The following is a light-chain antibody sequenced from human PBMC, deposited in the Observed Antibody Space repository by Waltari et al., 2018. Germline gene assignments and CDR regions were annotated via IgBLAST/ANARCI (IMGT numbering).Light chain of an antibody. V-gene: IGKV4-1*01. CDR2: WAS. CDR1: QTIFYNSNNKNY. Sequence: DIVTTQSPDSLSLSLGDRATLTCNSSQTIFYNSNNKNYLSWYQQKPGQPPKLLIYWASTRDSGVPDRFSGSGSGTDFTLAISSLQAEDVAVYYCQQYYSGLTFGGGTRVEIK. J-gene: IGKJ4*01. CDR3: QQYYSGLT.